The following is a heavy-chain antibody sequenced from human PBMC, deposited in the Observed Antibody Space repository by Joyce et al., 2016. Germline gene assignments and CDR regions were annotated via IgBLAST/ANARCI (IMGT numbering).Heavy chain of an antibody. CDR3: ARGRDWNFQSHFDY. CDR2: IYYRGSP. CDR1: GDSVGSSKYF. V-gene: IGHV4-39*07. D-gene: IGHD1-7*01. J-gene: IGHJ4*02. Sequence: QLKLEESGPRLVKPSETLSLTCDVSGDSVGSSKYFWGWLRQPPGKGLQWIGSIYYRGSPYYNPSLESRLTMSLDSVNNRLSLTLTSVTAADAALYYCARGRDWNFQSHFDYWGQGTLLAVSS.